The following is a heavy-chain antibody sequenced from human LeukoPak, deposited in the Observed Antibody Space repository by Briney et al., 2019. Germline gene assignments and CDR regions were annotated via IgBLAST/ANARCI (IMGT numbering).Heavy chain of an antibody. CDR2: IYYSGST. CDR3: ARGKEVITMLRGLKPGYYFDY. Sequence: SETLSLTCTVSGGSITNYYWSWIRQPPGKGLEWMGYIYYSGSTKYKSSLKSRVTISVDTSKNQFSLKLSSVTAADTAVYYCARGKEVITMLRGLKPGYYFDYWGQGTLVTVSS. CDR1: GGSITNYY. V-gene: IGHV4-59*01. D-gene: IGHD3-10*01. J-gene: IGHJ4*02.